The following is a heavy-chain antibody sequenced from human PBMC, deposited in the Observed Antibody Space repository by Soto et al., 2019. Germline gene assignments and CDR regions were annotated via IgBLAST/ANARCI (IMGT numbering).Heavy chain of an antibody. Sequence: KESGPTLVKPTQTLTLTCPVSGFSVTTNGVAVGWIRQPPGKALEWLALIYWDDDRRYSPSLEARLTIRKDTSRNQVVLTMTNMDPVDTGTYFCAQQTQTGYRLFDYWGRGSQVTVSS. CDR1: GFSVTTNGVA. V-gene: IGHV2-5*02. J-gene: IGHJ4*02. D-gene: IGHD5-12*01. CDR2: IYWDDDR. CDR3: AQQTQTGYRLFDY.